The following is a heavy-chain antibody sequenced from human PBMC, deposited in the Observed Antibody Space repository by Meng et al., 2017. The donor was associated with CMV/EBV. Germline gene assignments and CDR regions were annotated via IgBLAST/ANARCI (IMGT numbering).Heavy chain of an antibody. D-gene: IGHD3-16*01. CDR2: ISAYNGNT. V-gene: IGHV1-18*01. CDR1: GYTCTSYG. Sequence: QVQLVHSVAEVRKPWAVVNCCLKASGYTCTSYGISGVRQAPGQGLEWMGWISAYNGNTNYAQKLQGRVTLTTDTSTSTAYMELRSLRSDDTAVYYCARVGGGNWFDPWGQGSLVTVSS. J-gene: IGHJ5*02. CDR3: ARVGGGNWFDP.